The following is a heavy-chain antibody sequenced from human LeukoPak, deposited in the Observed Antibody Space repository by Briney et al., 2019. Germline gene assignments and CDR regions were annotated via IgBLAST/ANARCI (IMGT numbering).Heavy chain of an antibody. V-gene: IGHV1-2*02. Sequence: ASVKVSCKASGYTFTGYYMHWVRQAPGQGLEWMGWINPNSGGTNYAQKFQGRVTMTTDTSTSTAYMELRSLRSDDTAVYYCARVLSRDGYNYEVDYWGQGTLVTVSS. J-gene: IGHJ4*02. CDR2: INPNSGGT. CDR1: GYTFTGYY. CDR3: ARVLSRDGYNYEVDY. D-gene: IGHD5-24*01.